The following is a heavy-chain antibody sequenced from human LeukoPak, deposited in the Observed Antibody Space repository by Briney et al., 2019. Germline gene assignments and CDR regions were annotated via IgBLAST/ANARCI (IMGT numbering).Heavy chain of an antibody. CDR2: INHSGST. D-gene: IGHD6-6*01. Sequence: SETLSLTCAVYGGSFSGYYWSWIRQPPGKGLEWIGEINHSGSTNYNPSLKSRVTISVDTSKNQFSLKLSSVTAADTAVYYCARGIAARKFRLVVRVYGYWGQGTLVTVPS. J-gene: IGHJ4*02. CDR1: GGSFSGYY. CDR3: ARGIAARKFRLVVRVYGY. V-gene: IGHV4-34*01.